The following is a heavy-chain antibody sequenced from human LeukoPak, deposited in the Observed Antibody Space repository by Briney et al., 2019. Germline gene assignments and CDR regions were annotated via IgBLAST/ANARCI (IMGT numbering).Heavy chain of an antibody. J-gene: IGHJ5*02. CDR2: ITMDGGTT. Sequence: GRSLRLSCAASGFTFSSCSMSWLRQAPGMGLEWVSSITMDGGTTSSADAVKGRFTISRDNSKGTLYLQMNNLRAEDTAVYYCAHRLSAGYYDFWSGNKWFDPWGQGTQVIVSS. V-gene: IGHV3-23*01. CDR1: GFTFSSCS. CDR3: AHRLSAGYYDFWSGNKWFDP. D-gene: IGHD3-3*01.